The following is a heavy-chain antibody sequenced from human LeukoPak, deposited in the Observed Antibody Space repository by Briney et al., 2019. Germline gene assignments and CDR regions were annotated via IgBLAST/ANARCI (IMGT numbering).Heavy chain of an antibody. Sequence: GGSLRLSCAASGFTFSTYWMTWVRQAPGKGLEWVATIKQDGSEKYYMNSVKGRFTISRDNAKSSLYLQMNSLRAEDTAVYYCAELGITMIGGVWGKGTTVTISS. CDR3: AELGITMIGGV. V-gene: IGHV3-7*01. D-gene: IGHD3-10*02. J-gene: IGHJ6*04. CDR2: IKQDGSEK. CDR1: GFTFSTYW.